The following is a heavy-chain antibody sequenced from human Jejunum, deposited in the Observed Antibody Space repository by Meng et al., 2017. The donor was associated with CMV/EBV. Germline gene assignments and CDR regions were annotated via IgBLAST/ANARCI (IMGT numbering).Heavy chain of an antibody. CDR1: GCSMTTTGMR. Sequence: TCLGCSMTTTGMRGGWIRQSPGKALEWLARIDWDDEKFYRTSLKTRLSISTDISKSQVVLTMTNMDPVDTATYYCVRNRGRSDLNYWGQGTLVTVSS. D-gene: IGHD3-16*02. CDR3: VRNRGRSDLNY. V-gene: IGHV2-70D*14. CDR2: IDWDDEK. J-gene: IGHJ4*02.